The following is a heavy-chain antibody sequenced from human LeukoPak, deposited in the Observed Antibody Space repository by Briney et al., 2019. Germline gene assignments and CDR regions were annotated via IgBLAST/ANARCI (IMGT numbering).Heavy chain of an antibody. D-gene: IGHD2-2*01. J-gene: IGHJ4*02. CDR1: GFTFSSYA. CDR2: ISGSGGST. V-gene: IGHV3-23*01. CDR3: AKVLPDIVVVPMLDY. Sequence: PGGSLRLSCAASGFTFSSYAMSRVRQAPGKGLEWVSAISGSGGSTYYADSVKGRFTISRDNSKNTLYLQMNSLRAEDTAVYYCAKVLPDIVVVPMLDYWGQGTLVTVSS.